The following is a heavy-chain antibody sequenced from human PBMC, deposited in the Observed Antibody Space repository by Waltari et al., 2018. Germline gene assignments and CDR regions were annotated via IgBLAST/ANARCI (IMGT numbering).Heavy chain of an antibody. CDR2: IYYSGST. Sequence: QVQLQESGPGLVKPSETLSLTCTVSVGSISSYYWSWIRQPPGKGLEWIGYIYYSGSTNYNPSLKSRVTISVDTSKNQFSLKLSSVTAADTAVYYCASSQNSGYDQHYYYYYYMDVWGKGTTVTVSS. J-gene: IGHJ6*03. V-gene: IGHV4-59*01. CDR1: VGSISSYY. CDR3: ASSQNSGYDQHYYYYYYMDV. D-gene: IGHD5-12*01.